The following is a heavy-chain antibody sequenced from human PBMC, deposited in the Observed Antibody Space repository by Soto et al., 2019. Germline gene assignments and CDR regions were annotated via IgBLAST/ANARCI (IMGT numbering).Heavy chain of an antibody. V-gene: IGHV3-30-3*01. CDR2: ISYDGSNK. J-gene: IGHJ4*02. D-gene: IGHD3-16*01. CDR3: ARDYGFYFDY. CDR1: GLVTSNYT. Sequence: GASLRLSCGASGLVTSNYTMHWVRQAPGKGLEWVAVISYDGSNKYYADSVKGRFTISRDNSKNTLYLQMNSLRAEDTAVYYCARDYGFYFDYWGQGT.